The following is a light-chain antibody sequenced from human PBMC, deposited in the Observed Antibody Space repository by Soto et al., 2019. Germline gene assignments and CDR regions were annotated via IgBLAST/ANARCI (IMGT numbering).Light chain of an antibody. CDR2: GAS. Sequence: TPSPSTLASSPGERATLSCRASQSVSSNYLAWYQQKPGQAPRLLIYGASSRATGIPDRFSGSGSGTDFTLTINRLEPEDFAVYYCQQYGSSPRTFGQGTKVDIK. CDR1: QSVSSNY. V-gene: IGKV3-20*01. CDR3: QQYGSSPRT. J-gene: IGKJ1*01.